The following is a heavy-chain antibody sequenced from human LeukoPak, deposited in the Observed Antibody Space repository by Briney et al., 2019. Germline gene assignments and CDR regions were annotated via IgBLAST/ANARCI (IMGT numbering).Heavy chain of an antibody. CDR3: ARSGRGTYYYFDY. CDR2: INPNSGGT. V-gene: IGHV1-2*02. J-gene: IGHJ4*02. D-gene: IGHD1-26*01. Sequence: APVKVSCKASGYTFTGYYMHWVRQAPGQGLEWMGWINPNSGGTNYAQKFQGRVTMTRDTSISTAYMELRSLRSDDTAVYYCARSGRGTYYYFDYWGQGTLVTVSS. CDR1: GYTFTGYY.